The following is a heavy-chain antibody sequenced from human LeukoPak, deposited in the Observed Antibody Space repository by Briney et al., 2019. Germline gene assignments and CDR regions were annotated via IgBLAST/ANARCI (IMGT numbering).Heavy chain of an antibody. D-gene: IGHD5-18*01. CDR3: ARAPEFRWIQPFSYYYMDV. Sequence: PGGSLRLSCAASGFTFSSYSMNWVRQAPGKGLEWVSYISSSSSTIYYADSVKGRFTISRDNAKNSLYLQMNSLRAEDTAVYYCARAPEFRWIQPFSYYYMDVWGKGTTVTVSS. CDR2: ISSSSSTI. V-gene: IGHV3-48*01. CDR1: GFTFSSYS. J-gene: IGHJ6*03.